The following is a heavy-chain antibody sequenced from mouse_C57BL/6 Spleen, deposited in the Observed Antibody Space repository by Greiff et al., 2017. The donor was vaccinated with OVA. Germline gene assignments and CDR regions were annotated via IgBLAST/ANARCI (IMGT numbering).Heavy chain of an antibody. CDR2: IYPGSGST. V-gene: IGHV1-55*01. Sequence: QVHVKQPGAELVKPGASVKMSCKASGYTFTSYWITWVKQRPGQGLEWIGDIYPGSGSTNYNEKFKSKATLTVDTSSSTAYMQLSSLTSEDSAVYYCARRGIYYAMDYWGQGTSVTVSS. J-gene: IGHJ4*01. CDR1: GYTFTSYW. CDR3: ARRGIYYAMDY.